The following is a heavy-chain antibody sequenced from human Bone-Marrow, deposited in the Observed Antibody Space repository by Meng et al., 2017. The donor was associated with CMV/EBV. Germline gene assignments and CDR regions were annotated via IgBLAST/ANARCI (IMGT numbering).Heavy chain of an antibody. CDR1: GYRFTTYW. Sequence: KVSCKGSGYRFTTYWIGWVRHMPGKGLEWMGIIYAGDSDTRYSPSFQGQVIISADKSISIAYLQWSSLKASDTAMYYCARGGAGSYYKFDYWGQGTLVTVSS. J-gene: IGHJ4*01. D-gene: IGHD3-10*01. CDR2: IYAGDSDT. CDR3: ARGGAGSYYKFDY. V-gene: IGHV5-51*01.